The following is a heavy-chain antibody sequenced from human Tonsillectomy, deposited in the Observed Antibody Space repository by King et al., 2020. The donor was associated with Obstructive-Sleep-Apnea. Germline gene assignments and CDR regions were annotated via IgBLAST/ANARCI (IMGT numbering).Heavy chain of an antibody. V-gene: IGHV3-9*01. J-gene: IGHJ6*02. CDR3: VKGDYGSGQSGGDV. CDR1: GFTFDDYA. D-gene: IGHD3-10*01. CDR2: ISWKSGTI. Sequence: VQLVESGGGLVQPGRSLRLSCAVSGFTFDDYALHWVRQAPGKGLEWCSGISWKSGTIGLVDSVKGRFTISRDNAKNSLYLQMNSLRAEDTALYYCVKGDYGSGQSGGDVWGQGTTVTVSS.